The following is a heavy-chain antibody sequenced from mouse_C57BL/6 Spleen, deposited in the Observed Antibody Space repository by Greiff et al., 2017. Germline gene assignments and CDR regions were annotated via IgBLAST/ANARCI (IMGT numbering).Heavy chain of an antibody. CDR3: TRDGKFMGAMDY. D-gene: IGHD1-1*01. CDR1: GFTFSSYA. J-gene: IGHJ4*01. CDR2: ISSGGDYI. Sequence: EVQGVESGEGLVKPGGSLKLSCAASGFTFSSYAMSWVRPTPEKRLEWVAYISSGGDYIYYAATVKGRVTISRDHSRNTLYLQMSSLKSEDTAMYYCTRDGKFMGAMDYWSQGTSVTVSS. V-gene: IGHV5-9-1*02.